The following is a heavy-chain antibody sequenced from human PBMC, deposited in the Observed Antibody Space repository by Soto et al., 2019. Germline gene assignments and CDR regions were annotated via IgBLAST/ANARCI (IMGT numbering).Heavy chain of an antibody. J-gene: IGHJ6*02. CDR1: GGSVSSDSAA. V-gene: IGHV6-1*01. CDR3: ARGLTRGDIWNFYYYGMDA. Sequence: PSQTLSLTCAISGGSVSSDSAAWNWIRQSPSRGLEWLGRTYYRSKWYNDYAVSVKSRITINPDTSKNQFSLQLNSVTPEDSAVYYCARGLTRGDIWNFYYYGMDAWCQATTVTVSS. CDR2: TYYRSKWYN. D-gene: IGHD1-1*01.